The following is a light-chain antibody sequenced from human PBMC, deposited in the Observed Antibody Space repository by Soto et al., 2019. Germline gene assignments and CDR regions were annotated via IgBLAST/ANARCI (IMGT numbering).Light chain of an antibody. V-gene: IGLV2-14*01. J-gene: IGLJ1*01. CDR3: SSFTSSSTYV. CDR2: DVS. Sequence: QSALTQPASVSGSPGQSIAISCTGTSSDIGAYNYVSWYQQYPGKAPKLMIYDVSNRPSGVSDRFSGSKSGNTASLTISGLQAEDVAEYYCSSFTSSSTYVFGTGTKLTVL. CDR1: SSDIGAYNY.